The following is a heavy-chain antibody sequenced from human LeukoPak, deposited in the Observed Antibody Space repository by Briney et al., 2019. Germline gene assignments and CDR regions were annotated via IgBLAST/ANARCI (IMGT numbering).Heavy chain of an antibody. CDR2: ISSSGSTI. Sequence: GGSLRLSCAASGFTFSSYWMHWVRQAPGKGLEWVSYISSSGSTIYYADSVKGRFTISRDNAKNSLYLQMNSLRAEDTAVYYCASSGYSGYDLGAFDYWGQGTLVTVSS. J-gene: IGHJ4*02. D-gene: IGHD5-12*01. CDR1: GFTFSSYW. V-gene: IGHV3-48*04. CDR3: ASSGYSGYDLGAFDY.